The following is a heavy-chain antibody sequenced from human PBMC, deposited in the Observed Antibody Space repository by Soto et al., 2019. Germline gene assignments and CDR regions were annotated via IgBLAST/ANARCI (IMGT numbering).Heavy chain of an antibody. Sequence: QVQLQQWGAGLLKPSETLSLTCAVYGGFVSSGSYYWSWIRQPPGKGLEWIGEMSHSGVTHFNPSIQSRVTISVDTSTTQFSLKMSSVTAADTALYYCALVERGTATTVVDAFDIWGPGTMVTVSS. D-gene: IGHD1-1*01. V-gene: IGHV4-34*01. CDR2: MSHSGVT. CDR1: GGFVSSGSYY. CDR3: ALVERGTATTVVDAFDI. J-gene: IGHJ3*02.